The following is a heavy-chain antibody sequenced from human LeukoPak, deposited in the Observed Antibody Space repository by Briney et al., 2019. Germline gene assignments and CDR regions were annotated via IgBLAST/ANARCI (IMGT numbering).Heavy chain of an antibody. CDR2: IYYSGST. Sequence: SETLSLTCTVSGGSISSYYWSWIRQPPGKGLEWIGYIYYSGSTYYNPSLKSRVAISVDTSKNQFSLKLSSVTAADTAVYYYARDPLGWFDPWGQGTLVTVSS. CDR1: GGSISSYY. J-gene: IGHJ5*02. CDR3: ARDPLGWFDP. V-gene: IGHV4-59*12. D-gene: IGHD3-16*01.